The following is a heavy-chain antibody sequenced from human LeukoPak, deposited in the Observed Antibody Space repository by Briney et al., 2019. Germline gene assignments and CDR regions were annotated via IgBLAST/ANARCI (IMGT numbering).Heavy chain of an antibody. V-gene: IGHV4-39*01. CDR2: IYYSGST. J-gene: IGHJ5*02. CDR1: GGSISSSNYY. Sequence: SETLSLTCTVSGGSISSSNYYWGWIRQPPGKGLEWIGSIYYSGSTYYNPSLESRVTISVDTSKNQFSLKLSSVTAADTAVYYCARHSSSTSCYFLPWGQGTLVTVSS. CDR3: ARHSSSTSCYFLP. D-gene: IGHD2-2*01.